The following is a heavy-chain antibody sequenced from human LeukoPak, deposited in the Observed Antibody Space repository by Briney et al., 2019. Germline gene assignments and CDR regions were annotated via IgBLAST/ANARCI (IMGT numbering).Heavy chain of an antibody. V-gene: IGHV1-2*02. J-gene: IGHJ3*02. CDR3: ARAGDYGDDLGAFDI. CDR1: GYTFTGYY. CDR2: INTKSGGT. Sequence: ASVKVSCKASGYTFTGYYMHWVRQAPGQGVEWMGWINTKSGGTKKAQKFQGRVTLPRDTQIRTAYMELSRLRSDDTAVYYCARAGDYGDDLGAFDIWGQGTMVTVSS. D-gene: IGHD4-17*01.